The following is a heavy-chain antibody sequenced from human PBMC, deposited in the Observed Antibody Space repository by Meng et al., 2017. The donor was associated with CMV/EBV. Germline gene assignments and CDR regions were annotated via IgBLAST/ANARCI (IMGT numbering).Heavy chain of an antibody. J-gene: IGHJ6*02. D-gene: IGHD1-26*01. V-gene: IGHV3-74*01. CDR3: ARNSGSYWGNYGMDV. Sequence: GESLKISCTASGFTFSSYWMHWVRQAPGKGLVWVSRIYNDGSRTHYADSVEGRFTISRDNAKDTVYLQMNSLRAEDTAVYYCARNSGSYWGNYGMDVWGQGTTVTVSS. CDR1: GFTFSSYW. CDR2: IYNDGSRT.